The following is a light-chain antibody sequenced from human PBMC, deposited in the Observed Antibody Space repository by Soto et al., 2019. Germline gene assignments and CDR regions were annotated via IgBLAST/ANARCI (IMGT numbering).Light chain of an antibody. J-gene: IGKJ4*01. CDR2: DAS. V-gene: IGKV3-11*01. CDR3: QQRSNWPPS. Sequence: EIVLTQSPATLSLSPGERATLSCRASQSVSSYLAWYQQKPGQAPRPLICDASNRATGIPARFSGSGSGTDFTLTISSLEPEDFAVYYCQQRSNWPPSFGGGSKVDIK. CDR1: QSVSSY.